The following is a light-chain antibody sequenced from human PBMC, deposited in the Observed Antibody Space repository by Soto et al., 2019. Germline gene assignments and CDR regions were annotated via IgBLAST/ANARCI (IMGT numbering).Light chain of an antibody. CDR3: QHYNDWPLT. CDR2: KAS. V-gene: IGKV1-5*03. Sequence: DIQMTQSPSTLSASVGDRVTITWRASQSISSRLAWYQQKPGKAPKLLIYKASSLESGVPSRFSGSGSGTEFTLTISSLQSEDFAVYYCQHYNDWPLTFGGGTKVDIK. CDR1: QSISSR. J-gene: IGKJ4*01.